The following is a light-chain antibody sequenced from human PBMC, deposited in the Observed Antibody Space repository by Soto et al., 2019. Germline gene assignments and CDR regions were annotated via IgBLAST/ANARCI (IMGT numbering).Light chain of an antibody. Sequence: DIQMTQSPSSLSASVGDRVTITCRASQTISTYLNWYQQNPGKAPKLMIYAASTLQSGVPSRFRGSGAGTDLTLTISSLQLLDFAIYYSHQSHGIPYTFGQGTKVQIK. J-gene: IGKJ2*01. CDR2: AAS. V-gene: IGKV1-39*01. CDR1: QTISTY. CDR3: HQSHGIPYT.